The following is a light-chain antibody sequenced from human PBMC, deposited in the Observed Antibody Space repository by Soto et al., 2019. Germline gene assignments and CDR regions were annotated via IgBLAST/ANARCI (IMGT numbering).Light chain of an antibody. V-gene: IGKV3-20*01. CDR2: GAS. Sequence: EIVMTQSPTTLSVSPGERATLSCRASQSLTNSFIAWYQQKPGQAPRLLIYGASTRATGIPARFSGSGSGTDFTLTISRLEPEDFAVYYCQQFSSYPLTFGGGTKVDIK. J-gene: IGKJ4*01. CDR1: QSLTNSF. CDR3: QQFSSYPLT.